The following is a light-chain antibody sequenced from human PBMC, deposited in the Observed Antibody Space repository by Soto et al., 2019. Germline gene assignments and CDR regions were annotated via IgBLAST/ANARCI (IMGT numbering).Light chain of an antibody. J-gene: IGKJ3*01. Sequence: DIQMTQSPTSLSASVGDRVTITCRASQGISNYVAWNQQKPGKAPKLLIYAASTLQSGVPSRFSGSGSGTDFTLTINSLQPEDVATYSCQKYSSVPVFGPGTKVEIK. V-gene: IGKV1-27*01. CDR1: QGISNY. CDR3: QKYSSVPV. CDR2: AAS.